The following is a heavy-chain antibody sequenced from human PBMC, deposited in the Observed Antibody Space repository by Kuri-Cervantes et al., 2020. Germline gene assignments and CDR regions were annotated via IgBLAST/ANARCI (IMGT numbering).Heavy chain of an antibody. CDR2: IIPIFGTA. D-gene: IGHD5-18*01. CDR3: ARVGYSYGQRAHYYYYMDV. J-gene: IGHJ6*03. V-gene: IGHV1-69*06. Sequence: SVKVSCKASGYTFTSYDINWVRQATGQGLEWMGGIIPIFGTANYAQKFQGRVTITADKSTSTAYMELSGLRSEDTAVYYCARVGYSYGQRAHYYYYMDVWGKGTTVTVSS. CDR1: GYTFTSYD.